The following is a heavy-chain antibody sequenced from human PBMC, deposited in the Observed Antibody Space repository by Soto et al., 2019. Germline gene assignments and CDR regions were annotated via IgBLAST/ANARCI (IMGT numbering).Heavy chain of an antibody. Sequence: ESLKISCDASGYTFSDYWIGWVRQMPGKGLEWMGIIYPGDSDTRYSPSFQGQVTISVDKSVTTAYLQWRILKASDTAIYYCARLHNYDNSGSSEGLDYWGQGTLVTVSS. CDR2: IYPGDSDT. CDR1: GYTFSDYW. CDR3: ARLHNYDNSGSSEGLDY. V-gene: IGHV5-51*01. J-gene: IGHJ4*02. D-gene: IGHD3-22*01.